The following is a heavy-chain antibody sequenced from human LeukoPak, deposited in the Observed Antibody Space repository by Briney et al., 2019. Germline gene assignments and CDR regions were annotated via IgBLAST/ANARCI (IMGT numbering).Heavy chain of an antibody. CDR2: IYHSGST. J-gene: IGHJ4*02. V-gene: IGHV4-30-2*01. Sequence: PSETLSLTCAVSGGSISSGGYSWSWIRQPPGKGLEWIGYIYHSGSTYYNPSLMSRVTISVDRSKNQFSLKLSSVTDADTAVYYCARDSSGYRRLDYWGQGTLVTVSS. CDR1: GGSISSGGYS. D-gene: IGHD3-22*01. CDR3: ARDSSGYRRLDY.